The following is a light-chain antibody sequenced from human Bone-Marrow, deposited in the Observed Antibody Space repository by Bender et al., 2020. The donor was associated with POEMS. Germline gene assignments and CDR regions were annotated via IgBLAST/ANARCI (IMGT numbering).Light chain of an antibody. CDR1: NSDVGAYNH. Sequence: QSALTQPASLSGSPGQSITISCTGTNSDVGAYNHVSWYQQHPGKAPKLMIYDVSNRPSGVSNRFSGSKSGTSASLAITGLQAEDEGDYYCQSYDNSLGGWVFGGGTKVTVL. CDR2: DVS. J-gene: IGLJ3*02. V-gene: IGLV2-14*01. CDR3: QSYDNSLGGWV.